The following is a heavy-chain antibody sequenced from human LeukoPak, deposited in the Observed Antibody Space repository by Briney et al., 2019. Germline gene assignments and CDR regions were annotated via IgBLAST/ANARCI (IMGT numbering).Heavy chain of an antibody. V-gene: IGHV4-59*01. D-gene: IGHD5-12*01. CDR2: IYYSGST. CDR3: ARLTGYDWESSYDY. CDR1: GGSISSYY. Sequence: SETLSLTCTVSGGSISSYYWSWIRQPPGKGLDWIGYIYYSGSTNYYPSLKSQVTISVDTSKNQFSLKLSSVTAADTAVYYCARLTGYDWESSYDYWGQGTLVTVSS. J-gene: IGHJ4*02.